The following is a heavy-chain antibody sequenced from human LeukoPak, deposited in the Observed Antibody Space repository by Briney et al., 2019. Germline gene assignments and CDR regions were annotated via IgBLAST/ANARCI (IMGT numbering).Heavy chain of an antibody. V-gene: IGHV1-18*01. J-gene: IGHJ2*01. D-gene: IGHD1-26*01. Sequence: ASVKVSCKASGYTFTSYGISWVRQAPGQGLEWMGWISAYNGVTNYAQKLQGRVTMTTDTSTSTAYMELRSLRSDDTAVYYCARSVFRWELLEDWYFDLWGRGTLVTVSS. CDR2: ISAYNGVT. CDR3: ARSVFRWELLEDWYFDL. CDR1: GYTFTSYG.